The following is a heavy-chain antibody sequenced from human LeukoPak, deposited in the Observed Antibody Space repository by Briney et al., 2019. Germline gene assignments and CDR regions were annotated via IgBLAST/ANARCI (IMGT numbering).Heavy chain of an antibody. Sequence: PSETLSLTCTVSAFSISSSYYYWGWIRQPPGKGLEWIGSIYYSGTTYYNPSLKSRVTISVDTSMNQFSLKMGSVTAADTAVYYCSRHSLYYDFSLFDYWGLGTLVTVSS. CDR3: SRHSLYYDFSLFDY. CDR1: AFSISSSYYY. V-gene: IGHV4-39*01. J-gene: IGHJ4*02. D-gene: IGHD3-3*01. CDR2: IYYSGTT.